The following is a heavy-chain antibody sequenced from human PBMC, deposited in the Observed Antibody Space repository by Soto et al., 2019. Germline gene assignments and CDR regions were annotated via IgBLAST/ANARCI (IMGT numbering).Heavy chain of an antibody. V-gene: IGHV1-3*01. CDR3: ARGDCVSSTSCPRYYYYYMDV. CDR1: GYTFTSYA. Sequence: ASVKVSCKASGYTFTSYAMHWVRQAPGQRLEWMGWINAGNGNTKYSQKFQGRVTITRDTSASTAYMELSSLRSEDTAVYYCARGDCVSSTSCPRYYYYYMDVWGKGTTVTVSS. J-gene: IGHJ6*03. CDR2: INAGNGNT. D-gene: IGHD2-2*01.